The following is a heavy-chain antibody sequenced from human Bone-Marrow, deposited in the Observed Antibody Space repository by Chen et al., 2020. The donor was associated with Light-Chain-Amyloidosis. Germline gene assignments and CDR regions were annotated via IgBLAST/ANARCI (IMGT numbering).Heavy chain of an antibody. J-gene: IGHJ2*01. CDR2: FSSSTIPL. Sequence: EVQLVESGGGLAQPAGTLRPPCAVSRFTFRSYSMNWVRQAPGKGREWISYFSSSTIPLYYAVSVKGRFTNARDNAKNSLYLQRNSLRAEDTAVYYCATRSWPCYWYFDLWGRGTLVTVSS. CDR1: RFTFRSYS. CDR3: ATRSWPCYWYFDL. V-gene: IGHV3-48*01.